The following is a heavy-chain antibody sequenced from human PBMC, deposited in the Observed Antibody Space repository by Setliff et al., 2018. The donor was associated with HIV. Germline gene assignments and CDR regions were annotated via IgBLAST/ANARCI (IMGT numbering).Heavy chain of an antibody. CDR2: IIPILGIA. V-gene: IGHV1-69*10. CDR1: GGTFSSYA. J-gene: IGHJ6*03. Sequence: SVKVSCKASGGTFSSYAISWVRQAPGQGLEWMGGIIPILGIANYAQKFQGRVTITADKSTSTAYMELSSLRSEDTAVYYCARVPLYSSSSFYYYYYYMDVWGEGTMVTVSS. CDR3: ARVPLYSSSSFYYYYYYMDV. D-gene: IGHD6-6*01.